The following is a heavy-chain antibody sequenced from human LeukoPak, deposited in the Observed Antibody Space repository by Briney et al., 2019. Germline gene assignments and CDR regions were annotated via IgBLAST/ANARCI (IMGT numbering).Heavy chain of an antibody. V-gene: IGHV3-23*01. D-gene: IGHD3-3*01. J-gene: IGHJ4*02. CDR2: ISGSGGST. CDR1: GFTLSSYA. CDR3: AKEPQYITIFGVVIPTGY. Sequence: GGSLRLSCAASGFTLSSYAMSWVRQAPGKGLEWVSAISGSGGSTYYADSVKGRFTISRDNSKNTLYLQMNSLRAEDTAVYYCAKEPQYITIFGVVIPTGYWGQGTLVTVSS.